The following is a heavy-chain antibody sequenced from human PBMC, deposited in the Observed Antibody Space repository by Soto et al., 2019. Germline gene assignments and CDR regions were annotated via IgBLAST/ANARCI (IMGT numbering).Heavy chain of an antibody. CDR3: ARDTKPAAITNWFDP. CDR2: ISGNGNSP. CDR1: GFTFSTYA. V-gene: IGHV3-23*01. Sequence: EVQLLESGGGLVQPGGSLRLSCAASGFTFSTYAMIWVRQAPGRGLEWVSSISGNGNSPHYADSVNGRFTVSRDNSKNTMYLQMNSLRAEDTALYYCARDTKPAAITNWFDPWGQGTLVTVSS. J-gene: IGHJ5*02. D-gene: IGHD2-2*02.